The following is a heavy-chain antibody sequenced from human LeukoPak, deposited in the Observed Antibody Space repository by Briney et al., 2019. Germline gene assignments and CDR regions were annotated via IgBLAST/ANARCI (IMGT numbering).Heavy chain of an antibody. V-gene: IGHV4-38-2*02. CDR3: ARDIPTGYHDY. D-gene: IGHD3-9*01. Sequence: KASETLSLTCTVSGFSISSGYYWGWIRQSPGKGLEWIRSIDHSGNTYYNPSLKRRVTISVDTSKNQFSLKLTSVTAADTAVYYCARDIPTGYHDYWGQGTLVTVSS. J-gene: IGHJ4*02. CDR1: GFSISSGYY. CDR2: IDHSGNT.